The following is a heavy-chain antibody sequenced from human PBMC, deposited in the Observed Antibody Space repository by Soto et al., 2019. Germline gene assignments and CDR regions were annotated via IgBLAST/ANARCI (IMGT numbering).Heavy chain of an antibody. Sequence: SETLSLTCAVSGGSISSSNWWSWVRQPPGKGLEWIGEIYHSGSTNYNPSLKSRVTISVDKSKNQFSLKLSSVTAADTAVYYCARGVVTMVRGVISASFDFWGQGTLVTVSS. CDR1: GGSISSSNW. CDR2: IYHSGST. J-gene: IGHJ4*02. D-gene: IGHD3-10*01. CDR3: ARGVVTMVRGVISASFDF. V-gene: IGHV4-4*02.